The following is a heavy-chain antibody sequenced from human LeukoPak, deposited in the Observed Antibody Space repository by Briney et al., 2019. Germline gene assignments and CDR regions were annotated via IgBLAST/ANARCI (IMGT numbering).Heavy chain of an antibody. CDR3: TTLGTVTAAGTPPDAFDI. CDR1: EFTFSNAW. CDR2: LKSRADGGTT. V-gene: IGHV3-15*01. J-gene: IGHJ3*02. Sequence: GGSLTLSCAASEFTFSNAWMTWVRQAPGKGLEWVGRLKSRADGGTTDYAAVVKGRFTISRDDSKNTLHLVMTRLKSEDTAVYYCTTLGTVTAAGTPPDAFDIWGQGTKVTVSS. D-gene: IGHD2-21*02.